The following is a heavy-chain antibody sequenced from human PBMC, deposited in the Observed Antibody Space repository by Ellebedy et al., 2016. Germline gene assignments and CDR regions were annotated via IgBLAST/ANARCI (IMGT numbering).Heavy chain of an antibody. CDR3: ARAYYYGSGSYLVDH. J-gene: IGHJ4*02. D-gene: IGHD3-10*01. CDR1: GGSVINGGAY. V-gene: IGHV4-61*08. CDR2: VYHSGST. Sequence: GSLRLSXTVSGGSVINGGAYWSWIRQPPGRGLEWIGYVYHSGSTKLNPSLQSRVTMSVDTSKNQFSLKLRSVTAPDTAVYYCARAYYYGSGSYLVDHWGQGNLVTVSS.